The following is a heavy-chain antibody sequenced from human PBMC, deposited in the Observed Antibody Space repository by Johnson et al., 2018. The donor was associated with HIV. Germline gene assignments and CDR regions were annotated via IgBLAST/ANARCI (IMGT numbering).Heavy chain of an antibody. J-gene: IGHJ3*02. V-gene: IGHV3-53*01. Sequence: VQLVESGGGLIQPGGSLRLSCAASGFTISSNYMSWVRQAPGKGLEWVSVIYSGGSTYYADSVTGRFTISRDDSKNTAYLQMNSLKTEDTAVYYCSYAFDIWGQGTMVTVSS. CDR3: SYAFDI. CDR2: IYSGGST. CDR1: GFTISSNY.